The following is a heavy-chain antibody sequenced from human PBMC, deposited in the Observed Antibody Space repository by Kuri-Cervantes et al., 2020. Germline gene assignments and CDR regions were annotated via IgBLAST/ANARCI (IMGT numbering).Heavy chain of an antibody. CDR1: GYTFTGYY. J-gene: IGHJ4*02. V-gene: IGHV1-2*02. Sequence: ASVKVSCKASGYTFTGYYMHWVRQAPGQGLEWMGWINPNSGGTNYAQKFQGRVTMTRDTSISTAYMELSRLRSEDTAVYYCATEGGSGSFGWVFDYWGQGTLVTVSS. CDR2: INPNSGGT. D-gene: IGHD3-10*01. CDR3: ATEGGSGSFGWVFDY.